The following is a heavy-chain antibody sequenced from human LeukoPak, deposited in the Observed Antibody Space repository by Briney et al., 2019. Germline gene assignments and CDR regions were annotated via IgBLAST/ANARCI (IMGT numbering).Heavy chain of an antibody. CDR2: ISSASSYT. D-gene: IGHD2-8*01. J-gene: IGHJ3*02. CDR3: ARDLFCTNGVCYGDAFDI. Sequence: GGSLRLSCAASGFTFSDYYMSWIRQAPGKGLEWVSYISSASSYTNYADSVKGRFTISRDNAKNSLYLQMNSLRAEDTAVYYCARDLFCTNGVCYGDAFDIWGQGTMVTVSS. CDR1: GFTFSDYY. V-gene: IGHV3-11*06.